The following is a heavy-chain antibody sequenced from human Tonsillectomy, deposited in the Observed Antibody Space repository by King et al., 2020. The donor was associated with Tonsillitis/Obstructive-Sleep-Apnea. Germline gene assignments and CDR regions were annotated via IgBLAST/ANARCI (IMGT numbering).Heavy chain of an antibody. D-gene: IGHD3-16*01. V-gene: IGHV2-70*11. CDR3: ARIHGGAHNYMDV. J-gene: IGHJ6*03. CDR1: GFSISTSGMC. CDR2: IDWDDDK. Sequence: TLKESGPALVKPTQTLTLTCTFSGFSISTSGMCVSWIRQPPGKALEWLARIDWDDDKYYSTSLKTRLTISKDTSKNQVVLTMTNMDLVDTATYYCARIHGGAHNYMDVWGKGTTVTLSS.